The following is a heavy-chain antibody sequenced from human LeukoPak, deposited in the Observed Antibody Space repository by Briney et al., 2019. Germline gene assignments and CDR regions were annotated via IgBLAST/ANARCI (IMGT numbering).Heavy chain of an antibody. CDR2: INSDGSIA. CDR1: GFTFSSYR. J-gene: IGHJ4*02. V-gene: IGHV3-74*01. Sequence: PGGSLRLSCAASGFTFSSYRMHWVRQAPGVGLVWVSRINSDGSIASYADSVKGRFTISRDNAKNTLSLQMSSLRAEDTAVYYCVRGYSGSFLDYWGQGTLVTVSS. D-gene: IGHD1-26*01. CDR3: VRGYSGSFLDY.